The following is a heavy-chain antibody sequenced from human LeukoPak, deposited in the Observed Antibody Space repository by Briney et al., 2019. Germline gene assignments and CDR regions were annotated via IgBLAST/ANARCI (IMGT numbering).Heavy chain of an antibody. CDR1: GFTFSSYG. V-gene: IGHV3-30*18. J-gene: IGHJ4*02. CDR2: ISYDGSNK. D-gene: IGHD3-16*01. CDR3: AKDGGDTGFDY. Sequence: GRSLRLSCAASGFTFSSYGMHWVRQAPGKGLEWVAVISYDGSNKYYADSVKGRFTISRDNSKNTLYLQMNSLRAEDTAVYYCAKDGGDTGFDYWGQGTLVTVSS.